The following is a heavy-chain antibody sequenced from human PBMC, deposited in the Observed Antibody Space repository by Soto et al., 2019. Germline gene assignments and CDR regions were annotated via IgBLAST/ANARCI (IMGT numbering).Heavy chain of an antibody. J-gene: IGHJ3*02. Sequence: GGSLRLSCATSGFNLRDCAMNWVRQAPGKGLDLVSVISVSSVSLYYADSVKGRFTISRDISKNTLYLQLNSLRAEDTAVYYCAKGNSWSPALVLDIWGQGTMVTVSS. D-gene: IGHD1-7*01. CDR1: GFNLRDCA. CDR2: ISVSSVSL. CDR3: AKGNSWSPALVLDI. V-gene: IGHV3-23*01.